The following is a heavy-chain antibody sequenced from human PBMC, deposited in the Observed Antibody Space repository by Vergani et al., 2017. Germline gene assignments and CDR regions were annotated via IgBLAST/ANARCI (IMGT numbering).Heavy chain of an antibody. J-gene: IGHJ4*02. CDR2: IYYSGST. Sequence: QVQLQESGPGLVKPSETLSLTCTVSGGSISSSSYYLGWIRQPPGKGLEWIGSIYYSGSTYYNPSLKRLVTISVDTSKHQFSLKLSAVTASDTAVYYFAGAFVGGGDRWYFDYWGQGTLVTVSS. CDR3: AGAFVGGGDRWYFDY. D-gene: IGHD4-17*01. V-gene: IGHV4-39*01. CDR1: GGSISSSSYY.